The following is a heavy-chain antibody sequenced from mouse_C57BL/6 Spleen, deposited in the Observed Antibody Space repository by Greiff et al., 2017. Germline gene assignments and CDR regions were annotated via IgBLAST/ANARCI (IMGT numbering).Heavy chain of an antibody. CDR3: ARSYYGNYGAWFAY. CDR1: GYTFTSYW. Sequence: VQLQQPGAELVKPGASVKLSCKASGYTFTSYWMHWVKQRPGQGLEWIGMIHPTSGSTNYNEKFKSKDTLTVDKSSSTAYMQLSSLTSEDSAVYYCARSYYGNYGAWFAYWGQGTLVTVSA. CDR2: IHPTSGST. V-gene: IGHV1-64*01. J-gene: IGHJ3*01. D-gene: IGHD2-1*01.